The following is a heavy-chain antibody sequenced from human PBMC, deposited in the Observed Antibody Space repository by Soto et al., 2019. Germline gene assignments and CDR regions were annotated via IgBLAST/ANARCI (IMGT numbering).Heavy chain of an antibody. V-gene: IGHV1-69*01. CDR3: ARERYCSSTSCYTLWNYYYYGMDV. Sequence: QVQLMQSGAEVKKPGSSVKVSCKASGGTFSSYAISWVRQAPGQGLEWMGGTIPIFGTANYAQKFQGRVTITADESTSTAYMELSSLRSEDTAVYYCARERYCSSTSCYTLWNYYYYGMDVWGQGTTVTVSS. CDR1: GGTFSSYA. CDR2: TIPIFGTA. D-gene: IGHD2-2*02. J-gene: IGHJ6*02.